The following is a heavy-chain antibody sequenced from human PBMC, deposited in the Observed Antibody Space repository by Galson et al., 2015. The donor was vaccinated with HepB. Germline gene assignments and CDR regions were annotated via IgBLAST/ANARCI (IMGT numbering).Heavy chain of an antibody. CDR2: IDWKGRHI. Sequence: SLRLSCAASGFTFDDYGMSWVRQAPGKGLEWVSGIDWKGRHIRYADSMKGRFTISRDNAKNSLYLQMNSLRADDTAFYYCTREGAYYGQFDYWGQGTLVTVPS. D-gene: IGHD3-10*01. CDR1: GFTFDDYG. J-gene: IGHJ4*02. CDR3: TREGAYYGQFDY. V-gene: IGHV3-20*04.